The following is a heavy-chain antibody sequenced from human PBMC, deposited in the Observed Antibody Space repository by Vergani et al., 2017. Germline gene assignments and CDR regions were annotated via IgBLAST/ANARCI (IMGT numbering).Heavy chain of an antibody. Sequence: QVQLVQSGAEVKKPGASVKVSCKASGYTFTSYYMHWVRQAPGQGLEWMGIINPSGGSTSYAQKFQGRVTMTRDTSTSTVYMELSSLRSEDTAVYYCARDVGVVVPAADDHNYYYYYGMDVWGQGTTVTVSS. V-gene: IGHV1-46*03. D-gene: IGHD2-2*01. CDR3: ARDVGVVVPAADDHNYYYYYGMDV. CDR2: INPSGGST. J-gene: IGHJ6*02. CDR1: GYTFTSYY.